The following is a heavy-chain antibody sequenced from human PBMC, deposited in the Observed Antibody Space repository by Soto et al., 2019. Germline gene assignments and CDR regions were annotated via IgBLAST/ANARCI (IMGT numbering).Heavy chain of an antibody. D-gene: IGHD3-9*01. CDR1: GYTFPSSR. CDR3: ARDRYYDILTGPDY. J-gene: IGHJ4*02. Sequence: ASVKVSFNASGYTFPSSRMHSLRQAPGQGLEWMGWISPYTGKTNYAQKLQGRVTMTTDTSTSTAYMDLRSLRSDDTAVYYCARDRYYDILTGPDYWGQGTLVTVSS. V-gene: IGHV1-18*04. CDR2: ISPYTGKT.